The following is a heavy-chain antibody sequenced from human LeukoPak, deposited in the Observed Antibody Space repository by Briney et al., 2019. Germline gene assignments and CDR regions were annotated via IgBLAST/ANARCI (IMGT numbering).Heavy chain of an antibody. CDR3: ARVNRDYYYYGMDV. J-gene: IGHJ6*02. Sequence: GGSLRLSCAASGFTFSSYDMHWVRQATGKGLEWVSAIGTAGDTYYPGSVKGRFTNSRENAKNSLYLQMNSLRAGDTAVYYCARVNRDYYYYGMDVWGQGTTVTVSS. V-gene: IGHV3-13*01. D-gene: IGHD1-14*01. CDR2: IGTAGDT. CDR1: GFTFSSYD.